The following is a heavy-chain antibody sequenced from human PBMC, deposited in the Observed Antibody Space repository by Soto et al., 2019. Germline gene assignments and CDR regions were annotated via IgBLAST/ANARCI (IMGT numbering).Heavy chain of an antibody. J-gene: IGHJ6*02. CDR1: GSSISSVGHY. D-gene: IGHD6-25*01. CDR3: ARESGGYDSSTRYGLDV. Sequence: SETLSLTCSVSGSSISSVGHYWTWIRQQPGRGLEWIGYIYYSGSTDYNPSLMSRVTISVDRSKNQFSLNLSSVTAADTAIYYCARESGGYDSSTRYGLDVWGQGTTVTVSS. CDR2: IYYSGST. V-gene: IGHV4-31*03.